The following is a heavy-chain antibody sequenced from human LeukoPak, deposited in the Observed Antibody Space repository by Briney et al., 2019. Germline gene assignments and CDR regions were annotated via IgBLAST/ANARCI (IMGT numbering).Heavy chain of an antibody. CDR3: ARDPRARRYCSGGSSCMYYFDY. CDR2: ISFYNSNT. D-gene: IGHD2-15*01. V-gene: IGHV1-18*01. J-gene: IGHJ4*02. Sequence: ASVKLSCTASGYTFTSYGISWVRQAPGQGLEWMGWISFYNSNTNNSQKHQGRVTITTDTSTSTAYMELRSLRSDDTAVYYCARDPRARRYCSGGSSCMYYFDYWGQGTLVTVSS. CDR1: GYTFTSYG.